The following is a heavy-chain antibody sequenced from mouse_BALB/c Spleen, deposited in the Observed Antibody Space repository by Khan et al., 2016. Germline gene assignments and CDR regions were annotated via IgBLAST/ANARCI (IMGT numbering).Heavy chain of an antibody. V-gene: IGHV5-17*02. J-gene: IGHJ4*01. CDR1: GFTFSSFG. CDR3: AILDRLYAVDY. CDR2: ISSGSSTI. D-gene: IGHD2-14*01. Sequence: EVELVESGGGLVQPGGSRKLSCAASGFTFSSFGMHWVRQAPEKGLEWVAFISSGSSTIYYADTVKGRFTISSDDPKNTLFLQMTSLRYEDTAMYYCAILDRLYAVDYWGQGTSVTFSS.